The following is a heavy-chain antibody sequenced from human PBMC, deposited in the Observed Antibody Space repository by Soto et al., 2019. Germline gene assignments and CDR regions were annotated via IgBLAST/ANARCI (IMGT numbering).Heavy chain of an antibody. Sequence: EVQLLESGGGLVQPGGSLRLSCAASGFTFSSYAMSWVRQAPGKGLEWVSAISGSGGSTYYADSVKGRFTISRDNSKNTLNLQMTSLRAEDTAVYYCEPSGYLDYWGQGTLVTVSS. D-gene: IGHD1-26*01. V-gene: IGHV3-23*01. J-gene: IGHJ4*02. CDR2: ISGSGGST. CDR1: GFTFSSYA. CDR3: EPSGYLDY.